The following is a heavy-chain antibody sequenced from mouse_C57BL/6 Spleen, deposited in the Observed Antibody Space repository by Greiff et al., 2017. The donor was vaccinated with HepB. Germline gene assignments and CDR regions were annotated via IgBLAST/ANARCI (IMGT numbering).Heavy chain of an antibody. CDR3: AGFYSDDGGYYFDY. V-gene: IGHV1-63*01. CDR1: GYTFTNYW. D-gene: IGHD2-12*01. Sequence: VQLQQPGAELVRPGTSVKMSCKASGYTFTNYWIGWVKQRPGHGLEWIGDIYPGGGNTNYNEKFKGKATLTVDKSSSTAYMQRSSLTSEDSAIYYCAGFYSDDGGYYFDYWGQGTTLTVSS. J-gene: IGHJ2*01. CDR2: IYPGGGNT.